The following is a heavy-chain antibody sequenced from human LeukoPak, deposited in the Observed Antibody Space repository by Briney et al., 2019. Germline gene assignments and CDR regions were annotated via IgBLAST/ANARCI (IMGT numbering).Heavy chain of an antibody. CDR1: DYTFTSYG. J-gene: IGHJ4*02. CDR3: AREVDCSSTSCTGIFDY. Sequence: GASVKVSCKASDYTFTSYGISWVRQAPGQGLEWMGWISAYNGNTNYAQKLQGRVTMTTDTSTSTAYMELRSLRSDDTAVYYCAREVDCSSTSCTGIFDYWGQGTLVTVSS. CDR2: ISAYNGNT. V-gene: IGHV1-18*01. D-gene: IGHD2-2*01.